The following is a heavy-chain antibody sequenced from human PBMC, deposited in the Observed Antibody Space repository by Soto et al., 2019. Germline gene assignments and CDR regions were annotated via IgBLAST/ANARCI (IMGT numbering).Heavy chain of an antibody. CDR2: ISYDGSNK. CDR3: ARDLMRLGELGWFDP. CDR1: GFTFSSYA. J-gene: IGHJ5*02. Sequence: QVQLVESGGSVVQPGRSLRLSCAASGFTFSSYAMDWVSQAPGKGLEWVAVISYDGSNKYYADSVKGRFTISRDNSKNTLYLQMNSLRAEDTAVYYCARDLMRLGELGWFDPWGQGTLVTVSS. D-gene: IGHD3-16*01. V-gene: IGHV3-30-3*01.